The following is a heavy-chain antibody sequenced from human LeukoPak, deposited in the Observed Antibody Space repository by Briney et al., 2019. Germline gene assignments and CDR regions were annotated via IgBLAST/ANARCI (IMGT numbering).Heavy chain of an antibody. J-gene: IGHJ5*02. CDR1: GYSFTSYW. Sequence: GESLKISCKGSGYSFTSYWISWMRQMPGKGLEWMGRIDPSDSYTNYSPSFQGHVTISADKSISTAYLQWSSLKASDTAMYYCARLATGGTIFGVAHNWFDPWGQGTLVTVSS. D-gene: IGHD3-3*01. CDR3: ARLATGGTIFGVAHNWFDP. V-gene: IGHV5-10-1*01. CDR2: IDPSDSYT.